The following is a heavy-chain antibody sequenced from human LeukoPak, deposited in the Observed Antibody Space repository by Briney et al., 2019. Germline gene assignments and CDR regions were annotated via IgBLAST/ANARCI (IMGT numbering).Heavy chain of an antibody. CDR2: ISYDGSNK. D-gene: IGHD6-19*01. Sequence: GSLRLSCAASGFTFSSYAMHWVRQAPGKGLEWVAVISYDGSNKYYADSVKGRFTISRDNSKNTLYLQMNSLRAEDTAVYYCASPKRTQWQGGGGLDYWGQGTLVTVSS. V-gene: IGHV3-30-3*01. CDR3: ASPKRTQWQGGGGLDY. CDR1: GFTFSSYA. J-gene: IGHJ4*02.